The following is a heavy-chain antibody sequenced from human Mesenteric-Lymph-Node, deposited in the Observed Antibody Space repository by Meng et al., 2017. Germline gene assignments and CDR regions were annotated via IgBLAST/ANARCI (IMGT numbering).Heavy chain of an antibody. CDR2: INTNTGNP. V-gene: IGHV7-4-1*04. Sequence: QVQLVQSGSELKKPGALVKVSCKASGYTLATYAMKWVRQAPGQGLEWIGWINTNTGNPTYAQGFTGRFVFSLDTSVNMAYLQITSLKAEDTAVYYCVRGDWFDPWGQGTLVTISS. CDR1: GYTLATYA. CDR3: VRGDWFDP. J-gene: IGHJ5*02.